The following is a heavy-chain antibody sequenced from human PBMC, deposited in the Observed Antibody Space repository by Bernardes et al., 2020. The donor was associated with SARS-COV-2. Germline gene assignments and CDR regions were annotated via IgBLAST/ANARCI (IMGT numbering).Heavy chain of an antibody. CDR3: ARAGGNYRLYYYGMDV. V-gene: IGHV1-2*04. CDR1: GYTFTGYY. D-gene: IGHD3-16*02. J-gene: IGHJ6*02. Sequence: ASVKVSCKASGYTFTGYYMHWVRQAPGQGLEWMGWINPNSGGTNYAQKLQGWVTMTRDTSISTAYMELSRLRSDDTAVYYCARAGGNYRLYYYGMDVWGQGTTVTVSS. CDR2: INPNSGGT.